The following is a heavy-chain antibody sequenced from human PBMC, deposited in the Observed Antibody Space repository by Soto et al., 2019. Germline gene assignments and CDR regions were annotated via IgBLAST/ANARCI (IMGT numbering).Heavy chain of an antibody. J-gene: IGHJ5*02. CDR1: GGSFSGYY. CDR2: INHSGST. Sequence: SETLSLTCAVYGGSFSGYYWSWIRQPPGKGLEWIGEINHSGSTNYNPSLKSRVTISVDTSKNQFSLKLSSVTAADTAVYYCARGPHYYDTPGHWFDPWGQGTLVTVSS. D-gene: IGHD3-22*01. V-gene: IGHV4-34*01. CDR3: ARGPHYYDTPGHWFDP.